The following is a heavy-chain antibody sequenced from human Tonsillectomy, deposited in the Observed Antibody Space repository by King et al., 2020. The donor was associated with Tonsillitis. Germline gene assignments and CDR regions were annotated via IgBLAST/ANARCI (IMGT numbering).Heavy chain of an antibody. CDR1: GDSISTYY. V-gene: IGHV4-59*01. CDR3: ARGSRQGWGSGLTFDA. D-gene: IGHD3-16*01. CDR2: IHFIGST. Sequence: QLQESGPGLVKPSGTLSLTCTVSGDSISTYYWSWIRQPPGKGLEWMGYIHFIGSTNYNPSLASRVTISVDTSKKQISLKLRSVTAADTAVYYWARGSRQGWGSGLTFDAWGQGTLVTVSS. J-gene: IGHJ4*02.